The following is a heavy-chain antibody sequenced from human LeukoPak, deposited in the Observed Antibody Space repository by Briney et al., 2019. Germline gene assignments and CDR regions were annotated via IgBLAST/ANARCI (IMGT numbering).Heavy chain of an antibody. CDR3: ARVLGATVDY. CDR2: INHSGST. CDR1: GGSFSGYY. V-gene: IGHV4-34*01. J-gene: IGHJ4*02. D-gene: IGHD1-26*01. Sequence: SETLSLTCAVYGGSFSGYYWSWIRQPPGKGLEWIGEINHSGSTNYNPSLKSRVTISVDTSKNQFSLKLSSVTAADTAVYYCARVLGATVDYWGQGTLVTVSS.